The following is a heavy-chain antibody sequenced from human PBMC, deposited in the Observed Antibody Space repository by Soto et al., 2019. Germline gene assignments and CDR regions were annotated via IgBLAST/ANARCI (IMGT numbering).Heavy chain of an antibody. Sequence: SGPTLVNPTQTLTLTCTFSGFSLSTSGVGVGWIRQPPGKALEWLGLIYWDDDKRYSPSLKSRLTITKDTSKNQVVLTMTNMDPVAPATYSCAHLRLGELSAHAAFDISGQGTMVTDS. CDR2: IYWDDDK. J-gene: IGHJ3*02. D-gene: IGHD3-16*02. V-gene: IGHV2-5*02. CDR1: GFSLSTSGVG. CDR3: AHLRLGELSAHAAFDI.